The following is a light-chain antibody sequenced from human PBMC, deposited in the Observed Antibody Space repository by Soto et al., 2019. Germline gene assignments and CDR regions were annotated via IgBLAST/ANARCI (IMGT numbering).Light chain of an antibody. Sequence: DIQMTQSPASLSASVGDRVTITCRASQSISGFLSWFQQKPEKAPKLLIYGATTLQRGVPSRFSGSGSGTNFSLTITSLQPEDFATYYCQQSYRTPITFGQGTRLEIK. CDR3: QQSYRTPIT. CDR2: GAT. V-gene: IGKV1-39*01. J-gene: IGKJ5*01. CDR1: QSISGF.